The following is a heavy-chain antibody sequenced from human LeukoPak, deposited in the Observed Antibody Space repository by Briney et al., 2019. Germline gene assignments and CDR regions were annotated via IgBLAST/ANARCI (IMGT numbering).Heavy chain of an antibody. Sequence: ASVKVSCKASGYTFTGYYMHWVRQAPGQGLEWMGWINPNSGGTNYAQKFQGRVTMTRDTSIGTAYKELSRLRSDDTAVYYCARAGYCSSTTCYDWFDPWGQGTLVTVSS. D-gene: IGHD2-2*03. CDR2: INPNSGGT. J-gene: IGHJ5*02. CDR1: GYTFTGYY. CDR3: ARAGYCSSTTCYDWFDP. V-gene: IGHV1-2*02.